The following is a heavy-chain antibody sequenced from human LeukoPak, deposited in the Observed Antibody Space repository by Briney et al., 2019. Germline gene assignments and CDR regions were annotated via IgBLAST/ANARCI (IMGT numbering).Heavy chain of an antibody. Sequence: GGSLRLSCAASGFTFSSYSMNWVRQAPGKGLEWVSYISSSSSTIYYGDSVKGRFTISRDNAKNSLYLQMNSLRAEDTAVYYCARDRSAIYRGGDAFDIWGQGTMVTVSS. D-gene: IGHD3-9*01. V-gene: IGHV3-48*04. CDR1: GFTFSSYS. J-gene: IGHJ3*02. CDR3: ARDRSAIYRGGDAFDI. CDR2: ISSSSSTI.